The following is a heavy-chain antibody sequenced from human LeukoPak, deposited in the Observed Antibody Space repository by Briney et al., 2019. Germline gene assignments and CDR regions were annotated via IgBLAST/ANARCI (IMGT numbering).Heavy chain of an antibody. J-gene: IGHJ4*02. CDR3: ARGYYYDTSGYWGLDY. D-gene: IGHD3-22*01. Sequence: ASVKVSCKTSGFTFTSYGISWVRQAPGQGPEWMGWISAYNGQTNHAQNLQGRVTMTTDTSTNTAYMELRSLRSDDTAVYYCARGYYYDTSGYWGLDYWGQGTLVTVSS. V-gene: IGHV1-18*01. CDR2: ISAYNGQT. CDR1: GFTFTSYG.